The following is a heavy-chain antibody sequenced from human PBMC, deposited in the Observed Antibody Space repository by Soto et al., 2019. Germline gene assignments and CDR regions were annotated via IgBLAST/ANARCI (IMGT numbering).Heavy chain of an antibody. J-gene: IGHJ4*02. Sequence: QITLKESGPTLVKPTQTLTLTCTFSGFSLSTSGVGVGWNRQPPGKALEWLALIYWDDDKRYSPSLKSRLTITKDTSKNQVVLTMTNMDPVDTATYYCAHRGGPKDGYKHGWDYWGQGTLVTVSS. CDR3: AHRGGPKDGYKHGWDY. CDR2: IYWDDDK. CDR1: GFSLSTSGVG. D-gene: IGHD5-12*01. V-gene: IGHV2-5*02.